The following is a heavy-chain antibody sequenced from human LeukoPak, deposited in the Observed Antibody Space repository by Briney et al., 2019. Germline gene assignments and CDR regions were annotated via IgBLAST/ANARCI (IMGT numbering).Heavy chain of an antibody. J-gene: IGHJ1*01. Sequence: GGSLRLSCVASGFTFSTYAMSWVRQAPGKGLEWVSATSGSGVSTYYADSVKGRFTISRDNSKNTLSLQMNSLRAEDTAVYHCAKGLVGTEYFQHWGQGTLVTVSS. CDR1: GFTFSTYA. CDR2: TSGSGVST. V-gene: IGHV3-23*01. D-gene: IGHD2-8*02. CDR3: AKGLVGTEYFQH.